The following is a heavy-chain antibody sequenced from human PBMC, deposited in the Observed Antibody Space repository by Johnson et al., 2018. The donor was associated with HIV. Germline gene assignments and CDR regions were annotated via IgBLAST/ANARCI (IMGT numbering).Heavy chain of an antibody. D-gene: IGHD6-6*01. V-gene: IGHV3-30*19. J-gene: IGHJ3*02. CDR3: ARVGDSSSSLGAFDI. CDR2: IWYDGSNK. Sequence: QVQLVESGGGVVQPGRSLRLSCAASGFTFSSYGMHWVRQAPGKGLEWVAVIWYDGSNKYYADSVKGRFTISRDNSKNTLYLQMNSLRAEDTAVYYCARVGDSSSSLGAFDIWGQGTMVTVSS. CDR1: GFTFSSYG.